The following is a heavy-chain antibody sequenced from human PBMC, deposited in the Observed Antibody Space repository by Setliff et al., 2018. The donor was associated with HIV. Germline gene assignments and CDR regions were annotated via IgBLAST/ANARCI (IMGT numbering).Heavy chain of an antibody. CDR1: GDAFTDYY. V-gene: IGHV1-2*02. J-gene: IGHJ3*02. Sequence: ASVKVSCKASGDAFTDYYIHWVRQAPGQGLEWMGWISPKYGGTNYAQNFQGRVTMTRDTSISTAYMELSSLGSDDTAVYFCASEPPRSYCSGGSCPSFDAFDIWGQGTMVTVSS. CDR3: ASEPPRSYCSGGSCPSFDAFDI. D-gene: IGHD2-15*01. CDR2: ISPKYGGT.